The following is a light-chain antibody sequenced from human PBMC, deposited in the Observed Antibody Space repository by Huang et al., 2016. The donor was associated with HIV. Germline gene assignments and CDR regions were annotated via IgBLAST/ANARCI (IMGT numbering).Light chain of an antibody. V-gene: IGKV1-5*03. J-gene: IGKJ2*01. CDR2: KAS. CDR3: QQYNRYSYT. CDR1: QSISSW. Sequence: DIQMTQSPSTLSASVGDRVTITCRASQSISSWLAWYQQKPGKAPKVLIYKASSLESGVPSRLSGSGSGTEFTLTISSLQPDDFATYYCQQYNRYSYTFGQGDQSGDQT.